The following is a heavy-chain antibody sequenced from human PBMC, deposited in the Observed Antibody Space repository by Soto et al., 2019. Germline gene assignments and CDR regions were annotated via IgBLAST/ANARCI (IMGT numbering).Heavy chain of an antibody. CDR2: ISSSSSYI. CDR1: RFTFSSYS. J-gene: IGHJ6*02. Sequence: EVQLVESGGGLVKPGGSLRLSCAASRFTFSSYSMNWVRQAPGKGLEWVSSISSSSSYIYYADSVKGRFTISRDNAKNSLYLQMKSMRAEDTAVYYRARGETYYDFWSGYYRAPRLDYYYYGMDVWGQGTTVTFSS. V-gene: IGHV3-21*01. CDR3: ARGETYYDFWSGYYRAPRLDYYYYGMDV. D-gene: IGHD3-3*01.